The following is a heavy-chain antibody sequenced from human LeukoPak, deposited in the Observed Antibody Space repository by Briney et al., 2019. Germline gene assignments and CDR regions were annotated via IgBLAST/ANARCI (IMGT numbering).Heavy chain of an antibody. CDR1: GFTFSSYA. J-gene: IGHJ6*02. CDR3: ARDLHYYVAMDV. Sequence: GGSLRLSCSASGFTFSSYAMHWVRQAPGKGPEYVSAITINKDITFYADSVKGRFTISRDNSKSMLFLQLNSLRAEDTALYYCARDLHYYVAMDVRGQGTTVTVSS. CDR2: ITINKDIT. V-gene: IGHV3-64*04. D-gene: IGHD3-10*02.